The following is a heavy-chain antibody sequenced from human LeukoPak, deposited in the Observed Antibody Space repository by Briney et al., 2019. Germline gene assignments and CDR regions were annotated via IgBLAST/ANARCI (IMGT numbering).Heavy chain of an antibody. Sequence: ASVKVSCKASGGTFSSYAISWVRQAPGQGLEWMGRIIPIFGTANYAQKFQGRVTITADKSTSTAYMELSSPRSEDTAVYYCARESARVVVTATFRWFDPWGQGTLVTVSS. CDR2: IIPIFGTA. V-gene: IGHV1-69*06. CDR1: GGTFSSYA. CDR3: ARESARVVVTATFRWFDP. J-gene: IGHJ5*02. D-gene: IGHD2-21*02.